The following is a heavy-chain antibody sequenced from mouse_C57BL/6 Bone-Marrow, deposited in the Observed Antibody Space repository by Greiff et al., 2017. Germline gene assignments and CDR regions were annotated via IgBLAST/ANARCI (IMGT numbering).Heavy chain of an antibody. Sequence: QVQLKESGAELVKPGASVKLSCKASGYTFTSYWMHWVKQRPGQGLEWIGMIHPNSGSTNYNEKFKSKATLTVDKSSSTAYMQLSSLTSEDSAVYYCARPTVVATSECFDYWGQGTTLTVSS. CDR2: IHPNSGST. CDR1: GYTFTSYW. V-gene: IGHV1-64*01. D-gene: IGHD1-1*01. J-gene: IGHJ2*01. CDR3: ARPTVVATSECFDY.